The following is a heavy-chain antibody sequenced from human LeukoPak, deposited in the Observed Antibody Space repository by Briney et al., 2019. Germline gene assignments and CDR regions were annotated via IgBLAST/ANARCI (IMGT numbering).Heavy chain of an antibody. CDR2: IIPILGIA. CDR3: ASRVNDFWSGYCLDY. D-gene: IGHD3-3*01. CDR1: GGTFCSYT. Sequence: SVKVSCKASGGTFCSYTISWVRQAPGQGLEWLGRIIPILGIANYAQKFQGRVTITADKSTSTAYMELSSLRSEDTGVYYSASRVNDFWSGYCLDYWGQGTLVTVSS. J-gene: IGHJ4*02. V-gene: IGHV1-69*02.